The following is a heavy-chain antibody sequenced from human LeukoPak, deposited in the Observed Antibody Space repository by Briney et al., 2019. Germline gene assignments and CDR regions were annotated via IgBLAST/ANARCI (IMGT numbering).Heavy chain of an antibody. J-gene: IGHJ4*02. CDR3: ASTRACDY. Sequence: GGSLRLSCAASEFTFGSYWMSWVRQAPGKGLEWVANIKQDGSEKYYVDSVKGRFTISRDNAKNSLYLQMNSLRAEDTAVYYCASTRACDYWGQGTLVTVSS. CDR1: EFTFGSYW. D-gene: IGHD2-2*01. CDR2: IKQDGSEK. V-gene: IGHV3-7*01.